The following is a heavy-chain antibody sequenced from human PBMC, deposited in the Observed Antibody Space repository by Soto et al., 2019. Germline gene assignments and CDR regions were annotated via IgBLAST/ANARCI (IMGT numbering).Heavy chain of an antibody. CDR2: INPNSGGT. CDR1: GYTFTGYY. CDR3: ARDEVVLRFLGWSTTGYYFYGMDV. D-gene: IGHD3-3*01. V-gene: IGHV1-2*02. Sequence: QVQLVQSGAEVKKPGASVKVSCKASGYTFTGYYMHWVRQSPGQGLEWMGWINPNSGGTNYAQKFQGRVTMTRDTSISTAYMELSRLRSDDTAVYYCARDEVVLRFLGWSTTGYYFYGMDVWGQGTTVTVSS. J-gene: IGHJ6*02.